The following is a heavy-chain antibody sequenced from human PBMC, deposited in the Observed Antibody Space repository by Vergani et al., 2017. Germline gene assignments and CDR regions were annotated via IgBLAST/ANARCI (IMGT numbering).Heavy chain of an antibody. V-gene: IGHV3-11*01. Sequence: QVQLVESGGGLVKPGGSLRLSCAASGFTFSDYYMSWIRQAPGKGLEWVSYISSSGSTIYYADSVKGRFTISRDNAKSSLYLQMNSLRAEDTAVYYCAXTLRFLEWLSSIGWVDPWGQGTLVTVSS. J-gene: IGHJ5*02. D-gene: IGHD3-3*01. CDR3: AXTLRFLEWLSSIGWVDP. CDR2: ISSSGSTI. CDR1: GFTFSDYY.